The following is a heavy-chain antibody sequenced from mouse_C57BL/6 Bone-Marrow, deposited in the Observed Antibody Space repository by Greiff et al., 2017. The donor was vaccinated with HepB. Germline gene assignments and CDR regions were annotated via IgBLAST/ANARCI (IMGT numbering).Heavy chain of an antibody. CDR1: GYSFTGYY. J-gene: IGHJ4*01. Sequence: VQLQQSGPELVKPGASVKISCKASGYSFTGYYMNWVKQSPEKSLEWIGEINPSTGGTPYNQKFKAKATLTVDKSSSTAYMQLHSLTSEDSAVYYCARGNLRGYAMDYWGQGTSVTVSS. CDR3: ARGNLRGYAMDY. V-gene: IGHV1-42*01. CDR2: INPSTGGT.